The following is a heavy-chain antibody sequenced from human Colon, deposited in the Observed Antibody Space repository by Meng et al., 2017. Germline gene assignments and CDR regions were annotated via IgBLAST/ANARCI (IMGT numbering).Heavy chain of an antibody. D-gene: IGHD6-13*01. V-gene: IGHV4-4*07. J-gene: IGHJ4*02. Sequence: SETLSLTCSVSSGSLTNYFWSWIRQPAGKGLEWIGRIYSTGGANYNPSLESRVTMSVDTAKNQVSLKLTSVTAADTAVYYCGRETPASTGRPLDSWGQGTLVTVSS. CDR1: SGSLTNYF. CDR2: IYSTGGA. CDR3: GRETPASTGRPLDS.